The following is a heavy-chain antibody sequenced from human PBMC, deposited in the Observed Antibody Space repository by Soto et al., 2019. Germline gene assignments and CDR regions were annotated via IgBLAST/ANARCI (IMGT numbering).Heavy chain of an antibody. J-gene: IGHJ5*02. D-gene: IGHD3-9*01. CDR1: GYTFTSYY. CDR2: INPSGGST. Sequence: ASVKVSCKASGYTFTSYYMHWVRQAPGQGLGWMGIINPSGGSTSYAQKFQGRVTMTRDTSTSTVYMELSGLRSEDTAVYYCAREPLPYYNILTGYYQSGWFDPWGQGTLVTVSS. V-gene: IGHV1-46*03. CDR3: AREPLPYYNILTGYYQSGWFDP.